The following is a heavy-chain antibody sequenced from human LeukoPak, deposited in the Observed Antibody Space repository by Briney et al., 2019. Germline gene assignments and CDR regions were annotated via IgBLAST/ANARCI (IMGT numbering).Heavy chain of an antibody. D-gene: IGHD6-13*01. CDR2: IRYDGSNK. V-gene: IGHV3-30*02. J-gene: IGHJ4*02. CDR3: AKGGSSSWYGFDY. CDR1: GFTFSSYG. Sequence: GGSLRLSCAASGFTFSSYGMHWVRQAPGKGLEWVAFIRYDGSNKYYADSVKGRFTISRDNSKSTLYLQMNSLRAEDTAVYYCAKGGSSSWYGFDYWGQGTLVTVAS.